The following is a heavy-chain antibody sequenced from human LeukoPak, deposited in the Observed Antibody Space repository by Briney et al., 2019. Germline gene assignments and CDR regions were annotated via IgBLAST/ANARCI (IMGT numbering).Heavy chain of an antibody. CDR1: GFTFSSYA. CDR3: APEGVPAASGPDAFDI. Sequence: GGSLRLSCAASGFTFSSYAMRWVRQAPGKGLEYVSAISSNGGSTYYANSVKGRFTISRDNSKNTLYLQMNSLRAEDTAVYYCAPEGVPAASGPDAFDIWGQGTMVTVSS. D-gene: IGHD2-2*01. CDR2: ISSNGGST. J-gene: IGHJ3*02. V-gene: IGHV3-64*01.